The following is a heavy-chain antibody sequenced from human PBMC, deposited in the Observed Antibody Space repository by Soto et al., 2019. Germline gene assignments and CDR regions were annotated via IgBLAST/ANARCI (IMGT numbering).Heavy chain of an antibody. CDR1: GGSISSYY. CDR2: IYYSGST. V-gene: IGHV4-59*08. CDR3: ARQGRYCSSTSCYKFYYYYYMDV. J-gene: IGHJ6*03. D-gene: IGHD2-2*02. Sequence: SETLSLTCTVSGGSISSYYWSWIRQPPGKGLEWTGYIYYSGSTNYNPSLKSRVTISVDTSKNQFSLKLSSVTAADTAVYYCARQGRYCSSTSCYKFYYYYYMDVWGKGTTVTVSS.